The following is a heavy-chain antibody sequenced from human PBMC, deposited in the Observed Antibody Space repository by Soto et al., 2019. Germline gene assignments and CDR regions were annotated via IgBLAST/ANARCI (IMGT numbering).Heavy chain of an antibody. CDR1: GFTFSSYS. CDR2: ISGSGNTM. V-gene: IGHV3-48*02. CDR3: ARDPKSGNQKLYFDY. Sequence: EVQLVESGRGLVQPGGSLRLSCSASGFTFSSYSMNWVRQAPGKELEWLSYISGSGNTMYYADSVKGRFTIARDNAQKSLYLQLNNLRDDDTAMYYCARDPKSGNQKLYFDYWGQGTLVTVSS. D-gene: IGHD4-4*01. J-gene: IGHJ4*02.